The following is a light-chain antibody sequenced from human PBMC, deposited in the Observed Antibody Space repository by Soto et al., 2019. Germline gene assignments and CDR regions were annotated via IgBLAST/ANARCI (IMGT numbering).Light chain of an antibody. CDR3: QQANSFPIA. V-gene: IGKV1D-12*01. CDR2: GAS. CDR1: QSISSY. Sequence: DRLTITCRASQSISSYLNWYQHKPGRAPKLLIFGASSLQSGVPSRFSGSGSGTDFTLTISSLQPEDFATYYCQQANSFPIAFGQGTRLEIK. J-gene: IGKJ5*01.